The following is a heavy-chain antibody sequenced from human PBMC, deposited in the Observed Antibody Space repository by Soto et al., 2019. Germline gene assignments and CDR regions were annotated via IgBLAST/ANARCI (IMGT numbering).Heavy chain of an antibody. V-gene: IGHV3-33*01. CDR1: GFTFSSYG. D-gene: IGHD2-2*01. CDR2: IWYDGSNK. Sequence: GGSLRLSCAASGFTFSSYGMHWVRQVPGKGLEWVAVIWYDGSNKYYADSVKGRFTISRDNSKNTLYLQMNSLRAEDTAVYYCARGPRRQLLGWFDPWGQGTLVTVSS. CDR3: ARGPRRQLLGWFDP. J-gene: IGHJ5*02.